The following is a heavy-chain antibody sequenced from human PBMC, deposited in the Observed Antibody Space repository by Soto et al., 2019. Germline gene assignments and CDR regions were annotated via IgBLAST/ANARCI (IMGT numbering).Heavy chain of an antibody. CDR3: ARDRYDSSGYYHDAFDI. J-gene: IGHJ3*02. CDR1: GYTFTSYY. CDR2: INPSGGST. Sequence: GASLKVSCKSSGYTFTSYYMHWVRHAPGQGLEWMGIINPSGGSTSYAQKFQGRVTMTRDTSTSTVYMELSSLRSEDTAVYYCARDRYDSSGYYHDAFDIWGQGTMVTVS. D-gene: IGHD3-22*01. V-gene: IGHV1-46*01.